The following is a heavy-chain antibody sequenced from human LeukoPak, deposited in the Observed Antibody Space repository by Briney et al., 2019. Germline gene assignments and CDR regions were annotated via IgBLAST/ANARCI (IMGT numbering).Heavy chain of an antibody. CDR2: INPSGGST. V-gene: IGHV1-46*01. Sequence: ASVKVSCKASGYTFTSYYMHWVRQAPGQGLEWMGIINPSGGSTSYAQKFQGRVTMTRDTSTSTVYMELSSLRSEDTAVYYCARDGAPVVSPEDPNYYYYGMDVWGQGTTVTVSS. J-gene: IGHJ6*02. CDR1: GYTFTSYY. D-gene: IGHD2-15*01. CDR3: ARDGAPVVSPEDPNYYYYGMDV.